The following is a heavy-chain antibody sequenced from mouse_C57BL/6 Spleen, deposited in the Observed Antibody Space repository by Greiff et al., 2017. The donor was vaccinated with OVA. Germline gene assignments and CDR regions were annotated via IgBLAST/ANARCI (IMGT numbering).Heavy chain of an antibody. V-gene: IGHV5-17*01. CDR2: ISSGSSTI. J-gene: IGHJ3*01. Sequence: DVKLVESGGGLVKPGGSLKLSCAASGFTFSDYGMHWVRQAPEKGLEWVAYISSGSSTIYYADTVKGRFTISRDNAKNTLFLQMTSLRSEDTAMYYCASRSNYEVWFAYWGQGTLVTVSA. CDR3: ASRSNYEVWFAY. D-gene: IGHD2-5*01. CDR1: GFTFSDYG.